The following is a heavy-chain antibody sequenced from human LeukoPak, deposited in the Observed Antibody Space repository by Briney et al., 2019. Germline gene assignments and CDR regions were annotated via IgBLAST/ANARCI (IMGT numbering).Heavy chain of an antibody. CDR1: GFTFSSYW. CDR3: ARDAERYCSSASCYPFDN. CDR2: INEDGGST. Sequence: GGSLRLSCAASGFTFSSYWMHWVRQAPGKGLVWVSRINEDGGSTTYADSVKGRFTISRDNAKNTLFLQMNSLRAEDTAVYYCARDAERYCSSASCYPFDNWGQGTLVTVSS. V-gene: IGHV3-74*01. D-gene: IGHD2-2*01. J-gene: IGHJ4*02.